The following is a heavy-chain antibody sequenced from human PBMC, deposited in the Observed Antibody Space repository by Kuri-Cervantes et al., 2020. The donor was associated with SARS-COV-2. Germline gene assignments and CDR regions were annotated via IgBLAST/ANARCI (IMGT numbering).Heavy chain of an antibody. CDR1: GGSVSSGSYY. V-gene: IGHV4-61*01. J-gene: IGHJ1*01. Sequence: GSLRLSCTVSGGSVSSGSYYWSWIRQPPGKGQEWIGYIYYSGSTNYNPSLKSRVTISVDTSKNQFSLKLSSVTAADTAVYYCARTRFLEWSYIQHWGQGTLVTVSS. CDR2: IYYSGST. D-gene: IGHD3-3*01. CDR3: ARTRFLEWSYIQH.